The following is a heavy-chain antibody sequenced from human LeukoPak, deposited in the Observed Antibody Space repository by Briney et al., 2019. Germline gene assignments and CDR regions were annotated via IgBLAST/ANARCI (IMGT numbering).Heavy chain of an antibody. J-gene: IGHJ5*02. D-gene: IGHD3-3*01. CDR1: GGTFSSYA. V-gene: IGHV1-69*05. CDR3: ARVGGGFWFDP. CDR2: IIPIFGTA. Sequence: GASVKVSCKASGGTFSSYAISWVRQAPGQGLEWMGGIIPIFGTANYAQKFQGRVTMTRDTSTSTVYMELSSLRSEDTAVYYCARVGGGFWFDPWGQGTLVTVSS.